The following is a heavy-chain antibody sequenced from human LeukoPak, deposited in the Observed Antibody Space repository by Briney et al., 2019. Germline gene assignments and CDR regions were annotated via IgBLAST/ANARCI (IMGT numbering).Heavy chain of an antibody. J-gene: IGHJ4*02. CDR1: GFTFSSYS. CDR2: ISSSSSYI. V-gene: IGHV3-21*01. D-gene: IGHD2-15*01. Sequence: GGSLRLSCAASGFTFSSYSMNWVRQAPGKGLEWVSSISSSSSYIYYADSVKGRFTISRDNAKNSLYLQMNSLRAEDTAVYYCARDLEVVAVKYFDYWGQGTLVIVSS. CDR3: ARDLEVVAVKYFDY.